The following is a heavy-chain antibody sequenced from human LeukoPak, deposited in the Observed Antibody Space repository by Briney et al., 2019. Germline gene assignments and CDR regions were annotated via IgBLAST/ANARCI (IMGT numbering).Heavy chain of an antibody. J-gene: IGHJ4*02. CDR1: GFTFSSYA. CDR2: ISGSGGST. CDR3: AKDGDYSSGWYPFDY. Sequence: GGALRLSCAASGFTFSSYAMSWGRQAPGKGLEWVSAISGSGGSTYYADSVKGRFTISRDNSKNPLYLQMNSLRAEDTAVYYCAKDGDYSSGWYPFDYWGQGTLVTVSS. D-gene: IGHD6-19*01. V-gene: IGHV3-23*01.